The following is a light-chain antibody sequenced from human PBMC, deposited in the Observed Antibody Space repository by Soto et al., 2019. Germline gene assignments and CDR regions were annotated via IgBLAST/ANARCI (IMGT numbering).Light chain of an antibody. CDR2: DVS. J-gene: IGLJ1*01. CDR1: SSDVGGYNY. Sequence: QSALTQPASVSGSPGQSITISCTGTSSDVGGYNYVSWYQQHPGKAPKLMIYDVSNRPSGVSNRFSGSNSGNTASLTISGLQAEDEADYYCSSYTSSSTPLVFGTGTKLPVL. V-gene: IGLV2-14*01. CDR3: SSYTSSSTPLV.